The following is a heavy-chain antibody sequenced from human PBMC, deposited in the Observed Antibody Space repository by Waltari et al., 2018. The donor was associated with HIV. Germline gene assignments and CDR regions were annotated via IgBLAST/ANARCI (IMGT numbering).Heavy chain of an antibody. J-gene: IGHJ1*01. CDR3: ATFTMSRYFQH. Sequence: QVQLVQSGAEVKKPGASVKHSCKDSGYTFTSYGTSWVRQAPGQGLRWMGSISAYNGTTTWAPKLQGRVTMTAATSTSTAYMELRSRRSDDTAVYYWATFTMSRYFQHWGQGTLAT. V-gene: IGHV1-18*01. D-gene: IGHD3-10*02. CDR2: ISAYNGTT. CDR1: GYTFTSYG.